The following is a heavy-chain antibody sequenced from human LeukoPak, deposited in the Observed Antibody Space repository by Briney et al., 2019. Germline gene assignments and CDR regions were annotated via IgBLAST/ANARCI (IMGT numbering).Heavy chain of an antibody. Sequence: SETLSLTCAVYGGSFSGYYWSWIRQPPGKGLEWIGEINHSGSTNYNPSLKSRVTISVDTSKNQFSLKLSSVTAADTAVYCCARPPITADAFDIWGQGTMVTVSS. CDR3: ARPPITADAFDI. J-gene: IGHJ3*02. CDR2: INHSGST. V-gene: IGHV4-34*01. CDR1: GGSFSGYY. D-gene: IGHD5-24*01.